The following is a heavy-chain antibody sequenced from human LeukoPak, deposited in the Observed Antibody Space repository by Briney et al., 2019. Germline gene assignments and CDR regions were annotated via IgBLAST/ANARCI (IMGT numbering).Heavy chain of an antibody. D-gene: IGHD3-10*01. CDR3: ARDMAYYYGSGSYFDY. CDR1: GFTFSSYA. V-gene: IGHV3-30-3*01. J-gene: IGHJ4*02. Sequence: GGSLRLSCAASGFTFSSYAMHWVRQAPGKGLEWVAVISYDGSNKYYADSVKGRFTISRDNSKNTLYLQMNSLRAEDTAVYYCARDMAYYYGSGSYFDYWGQGTLVTVSS. CDR2: ISYDGSNK.